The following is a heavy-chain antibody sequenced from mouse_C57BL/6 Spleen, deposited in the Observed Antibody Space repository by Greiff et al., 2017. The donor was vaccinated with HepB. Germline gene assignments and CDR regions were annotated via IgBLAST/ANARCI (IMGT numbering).Heavy chain of an antibody. J-gene: IGHJ4*01. CDR1: GFTFSDYG. Sequence: DVQLVESGGGLVKPGGSLKLSCAASGFTFSDYGMHWVRQAPEKGLEWVAYISSGSSTIYYADTVKGRFTISRDNAKNTLFLQMTSLRSEDTAMYYCARGNYLYAMDYWGQGTSVTVSS. D-gene: IGHD5-5*01. V-gene: IGHV5-17*01. CDR3: ARGNYLYAMDY. CDR2: ISSGSSTI.